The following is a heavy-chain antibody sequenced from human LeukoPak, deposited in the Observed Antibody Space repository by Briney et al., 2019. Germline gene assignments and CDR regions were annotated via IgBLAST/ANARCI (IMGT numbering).Heavy chain of an antibody. D-gene: IGHD3-10*01. CDR3: ARDPMVRGGLGGY. CDR2: MSPIFGTA. V-gene: IGHV1-69*05. Sequence: SVKVSCKASGCTFSSYAISWVRQAPGQGLEWMGGMSPIFGTANYAQKCQGRVTINTDEPTSTAYMELSSLRSEDTAVYYCARDPMVRGGLGGYWGQGTLVTVSS. J-gene: IGHJ4*02. CDR1: GCTFSSYA.